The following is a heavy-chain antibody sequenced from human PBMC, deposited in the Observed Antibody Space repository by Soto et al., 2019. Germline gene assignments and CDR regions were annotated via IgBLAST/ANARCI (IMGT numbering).Heavy chain of an antibody. J-gene: IGHJ4*02. CDR3: ARPAGRVDYFEY. CDR1: GFVFSTYS. CDR2: ISSSSSTI. D-gene: IGHD2-15*01. Sequence: EVQLVESGGGLVQPGGSLRLSCAASGFVFSTYSMNWVRQAPGKGLEWVSYISSSSSTIYYADSVQGRFTISRDNAKNSLYLQVHSLRDEDTAVYYCARPAGRVDYFEYWGQGTLVTVSS. V-gene: IGHV3-48*02.